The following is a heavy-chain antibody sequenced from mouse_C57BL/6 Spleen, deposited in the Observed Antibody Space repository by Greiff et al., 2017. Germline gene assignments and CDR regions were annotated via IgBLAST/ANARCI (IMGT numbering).Heavy chain of an antibody. Sequence: VKLVESGGGLVKPGGSLKLSCAASGFTFSDYGMHWVRQAPEKGLEWVAYISSGSSTIYYADTVKGRFTISRDNAKNTLFLQMSSRRAEDTAMYYCARCLYDGYYYAMDYWGQGTSVTVSS. V-gene: IGHV5-17*01. CDR2: ISSGSSTI. CDR1: GFTFSDYG. D-gene: IGHD2-3*01. J-gene: IGHJ4*01. CDR3: ARCLYDGYYYAMDY.